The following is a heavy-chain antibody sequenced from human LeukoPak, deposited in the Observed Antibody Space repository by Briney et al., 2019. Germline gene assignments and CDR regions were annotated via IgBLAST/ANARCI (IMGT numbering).Heavy chain of an antibody. CDR1: GSTFSNAW. D-gene: IGHD3-22*01. Sequence: GGSLRLSCAASGSTFSNAWMSWVRQAPGKGLEWVGRIKSKTDGGTTDYAAPVKGRFTISRDDSKNTLYLQMNSLKTEDTAVYYCTTPDIYYYDSSGRPGEDAFDIWGQGTMVTVSS. CDR3: TTPDIYYYDSSGRPGEDAFDI. CDR2: IKSKTDGGTT. V-gene: IGHV3-15*01. J-gene: IGHJ3*02.